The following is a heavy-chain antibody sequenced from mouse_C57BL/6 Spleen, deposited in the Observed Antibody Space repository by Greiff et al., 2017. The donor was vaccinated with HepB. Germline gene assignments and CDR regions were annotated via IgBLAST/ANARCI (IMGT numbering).Heavy chain of an antibody. Sequence: QVQLQQSGAELVRPGTSVKMSCKASGYTFTNYWIGWAKQRPGHGLEWIGDIYPGGGYTNYNEKFKGKATLTADKSSSTSYMQFSSLTSEDSAIYYCARDYDGFHYFDYWGQGTTLTVSS. D-gene: IGHD2-4*01. V-gene: IGHV1-63*01. CDR3: ARDYDGFHYFDY. CDR1: GYTFTNYW. J-gene: IGHJ2*01. CDR2: IYPGGGYT.